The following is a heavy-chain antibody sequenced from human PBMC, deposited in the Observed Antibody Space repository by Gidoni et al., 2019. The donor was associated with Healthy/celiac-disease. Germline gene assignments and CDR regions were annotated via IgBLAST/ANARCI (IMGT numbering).Heavy chain of an antibody. CDR3: ARGYSSGWSPYNWFDP. CDR1: GGSISSSSYY. Sequence: QLQLQESGPGLVKPSETLSLTCTVSGGSISSSSYYWGWIRQPPGKGLEWIGSIYYSGSTYYNPSLKSRVTISVDTSKNQFSLKLSSVTAADTAVYYCARGYSSGWSPYNWFDPWGQGTLVTVSS. J-gene: IGHJ5*02. D-gene: IGHD6-19*01. V-gene: IGHV4-39*01. CDR2: IYYSGST.